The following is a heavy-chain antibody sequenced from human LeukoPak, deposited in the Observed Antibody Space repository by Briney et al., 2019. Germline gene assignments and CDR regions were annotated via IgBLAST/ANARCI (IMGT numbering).Heavy chain of an antibody. V-gene: IGHV3-53*01. CDR3: ARDLLDGGLLWFGELLGEHFFDY. J-gene: IGHJ4*02. D-gene: IGHD3-10*01. CDR1: GFTVSSNY. CDR2: IYSGGST. Sequence: PGGSLRLSCAASGFTVSSNYMSWVRQAPGKGLEWVSVIYSGGSTYYADSVKGRFTISRDNAKNSLYLQMNSLRAEDTAVYYCARDLLDGGLLWFGELLGEHFFDYWGQGTLVTVSS.